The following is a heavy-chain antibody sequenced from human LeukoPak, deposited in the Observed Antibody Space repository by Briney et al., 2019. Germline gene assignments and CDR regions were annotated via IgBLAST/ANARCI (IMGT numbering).Heavy chain of an antibody. CDR3: ARAYRARITMIVVAQRGRPQNAFDI. CDR1: GGSFSGYY. CDR2: INHSGST. J-gene: IGHJ3*02. Sequence: KSSETLSLTCAVYGGSFSGYYWSWIRQPPGKGLEWIGEINHSGSTNYNPSLKSRVTISVDTSKNQFSLKLSSVTAADTAVYYCARAYRARITMIVVAQRGRPQNAFDIWGQGTMVTVSS. D-gene: IGHD3-22*01. V-gene: IGHV4-34*01.